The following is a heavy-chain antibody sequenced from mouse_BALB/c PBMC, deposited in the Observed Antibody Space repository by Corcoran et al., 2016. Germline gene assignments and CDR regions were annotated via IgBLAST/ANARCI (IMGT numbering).Heavy chain of an antibody. V-gene: IGHV9-1*02. J-gene: IGHJ4*01. Sequence: QIQLVQSGPELKKPGETVKISCKASGYTFTNYGMNWVKQAPGKGLKWMGWINTYTGEPTYADDFKGRFAFSLETSASTAYLQINNLKNEDMATYFCARRVATGPMDYWGQGTSVTVSS. CDR1: GYTFTNYG. D-gene: IGHD1-1*02. CDR3: ARRVATGPMDY. CDR2: INTYTGEP.